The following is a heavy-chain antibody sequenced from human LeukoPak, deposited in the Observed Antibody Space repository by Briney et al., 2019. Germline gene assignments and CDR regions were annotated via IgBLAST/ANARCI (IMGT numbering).Heavy chain of an antibody. CDR1: GFTFSSYA. CDR3: ARATAVAGYFDY. V-gene: IGHV3-30-3*01. Sequence: GGSLRLSCAASGFTFSSYAMHWVRQAPGKGLEWVAVISYDGSNKYYADSVKGRFTISRDNSKNTLYLQMNSLRVEDTAVYYCARATAVAGYFDYWGQGTLVTVSS. J-gene: IGHJ4*02. D-gene: IGHD6-19*01. CDR2: ISYDGSNK.